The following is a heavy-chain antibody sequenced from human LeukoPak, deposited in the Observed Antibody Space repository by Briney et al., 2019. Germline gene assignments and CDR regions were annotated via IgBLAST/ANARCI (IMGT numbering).Heavy chain of an antibody. CDR3: TARYSGYDIH. CDR2: ITGSGGST. J-gene: IGHJ4*02. CDR1: GFTFSSFS. V-gene: IGHV3-23*01. Sequence: GGSLRLSCTASGFTFSSFSMSWVRQAPGKGLEWVSAITGSGGSTYYADSVKGRFTISRDNSQNTLFLQMNGLRAEDTAVYYCTARYSGYDIHWGQGSLVIVS. D-gene: IGHD5-12*01.